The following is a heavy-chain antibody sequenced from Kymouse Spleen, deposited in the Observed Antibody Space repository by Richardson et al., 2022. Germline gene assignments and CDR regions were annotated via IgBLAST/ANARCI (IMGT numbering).Heavy chain of an antibody. V-gene: IGHV4-34*01. Sequence: QVQLQQWGAGLLKPSETLSLTCAVYGGSFSGYYWSWIRQPPGKGLEWIGEINHSGSTNYNPSLKSRVTISVDTSKNQFSLKLSSVTAADTAVYYCARGRSIAAAAPFDYWGQGTLVTVSS. CDR2: INHSGST. CDR3: ARGRSIAAAAPFDY. CDR1: GGSFSGYY. D-gene: IGHD6-13*01. J-gene: IGHJ4*02.